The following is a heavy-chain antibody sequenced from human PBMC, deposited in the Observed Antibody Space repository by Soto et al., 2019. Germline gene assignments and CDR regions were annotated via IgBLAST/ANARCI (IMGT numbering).Heavy chain of an antibody. V-gene: IGHV4-59*01. CDR2: IYYSGST. J-gene: IGHJ4*02. CDR3: ARVFGGVDY. Sequence: ASETLSLTCTVSGGSISSYYWSWIRQPPGKGLEWIGYIYYSGSTNYNPSLKSRVTISVDTSKNQFSLKLSSVTAADTAVYYCARVFGGVDYWGQGTLVTVSS. D-gene: IGHD2-15*01. CDR1: GGSISSYY.